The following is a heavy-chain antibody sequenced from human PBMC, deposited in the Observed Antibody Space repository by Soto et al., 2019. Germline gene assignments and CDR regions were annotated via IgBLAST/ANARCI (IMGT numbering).Heavy chain of an antibody. CDR3: VRDGTKTLRDWFDP. V-gene: IGHV5-51*01. CDR1: GYRFTSYW. J-gene: IGHJ5*02. CDR2: IFPSDSDT. D-gene: IGHD1-1*01. Sequence: PXESLKISCRTSGYRFTSYWIALVLQMPGKGLEWMGIIFPSDSDTRYSPSFQGQVTISADRSTSTVFLQWASLKASDTAVYYCVRDGTKTLRDWFDPWGQGMSVTVSS.